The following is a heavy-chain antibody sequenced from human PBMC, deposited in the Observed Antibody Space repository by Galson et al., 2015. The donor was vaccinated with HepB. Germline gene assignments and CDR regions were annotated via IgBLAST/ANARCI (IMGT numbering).Heavy chain of an antibody. CDR3: ARGYSGSYRVDY. CDR2: INGDGSST. Sequence: SLRLSCAASGFTFSSYWMHWVRQAPGKGLVWVSRINGDGSSTSYADSVKGRFTISRDNAKNTVYLQMNSLRAEDTAVYYCARGYSGSYRVDYWGHGTLVTVSS. J-gene: IGHJ4*01. CDR1: GFTFSSYW. V-gene: IGHV3-74*01. D-gene: IGHD1-26*01.